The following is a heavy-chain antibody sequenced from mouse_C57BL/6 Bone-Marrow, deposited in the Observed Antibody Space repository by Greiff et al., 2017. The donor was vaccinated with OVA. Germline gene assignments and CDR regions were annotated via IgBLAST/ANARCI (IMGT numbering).Heavy chain of an antibody. J-gene: IGHJ3*01. CDR2: IVPGSGST. CDR3: ARWAGGFAY. V-gene: IGHV1-9*01. CDR1: GYTFTGYW. Sequence: VQVVASGAELMKPGDSVKLSCKATGYTFTGYWLEWVKQRPGHGLEWIGEIVPGSGSTNYNGKFKGKATFTADTSSNTAYMQLSSLTAEDSAIYYCARWAGGFAYWGQGTLVTVSA. D-gene: IGHD3-3*01.